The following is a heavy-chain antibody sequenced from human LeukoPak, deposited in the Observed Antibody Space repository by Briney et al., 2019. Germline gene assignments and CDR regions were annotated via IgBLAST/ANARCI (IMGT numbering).Heavy chain of an antibody. V-gene: IGHV1-69*13. J-gene: IGHJ4*02. CDR2: IIPIFGTA. D-gene: IGHD6-19*01. CDR1: GGTFSSYA. CDR3: ARATSSGPPFDY. Sequence: ASVKVSCTASGGTFSSYAISWVRQAPGQGLEWMGGIIPIFGTANYAQKFQGRVTITADESTSTAYMELSSLRSEDTAVYYCARATSSGPPFDYWGQGTLVTVSS.